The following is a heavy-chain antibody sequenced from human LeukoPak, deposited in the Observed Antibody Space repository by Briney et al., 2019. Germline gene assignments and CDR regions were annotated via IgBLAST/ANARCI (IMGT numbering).Heavy chain of an antibody. CDR1: GGSISSYY. J-gene: IGHJ3*02. V-gene: IGHV4-59*01. D-gene: IGHD6-13*01. CDR2: IYYSGST. CDR3: ASVSSSYAGDAFDI. Sequence: PSETLSLTCTVSGGSISSYYWSWIRQPPGKGLEWIGYIYYSGSTNYNPSLKSRVTISVDTSKNQFSLKLSSVTAADTAVYYCASVSSSYAGDAFDIWGQGTMVTVSS.